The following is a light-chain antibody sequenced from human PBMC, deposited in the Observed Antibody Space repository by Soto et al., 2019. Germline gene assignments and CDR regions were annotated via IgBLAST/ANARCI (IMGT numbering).Light chain of an antibody. CDR3: QQSYSTPYT. J-gene: IGKJ2*01. V-gene: IGKV1-39*01. Sequence: DIQMTQSPSSLSASVGDRVTITCRASQSISTYLNWYQQKPGKAPKVLIYAASSLQSGVPSRFSGSGSRTDFSLTIISLQPEDFAAYYCQQSYSTPYTFGQGTRLEIK. CDR2: AAS. CDR1: QSISTY.